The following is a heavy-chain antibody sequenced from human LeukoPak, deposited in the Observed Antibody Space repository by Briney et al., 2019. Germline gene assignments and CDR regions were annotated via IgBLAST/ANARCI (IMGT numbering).Heavy chain of an antibody. CDR2: MYLSGTT. Sequence: SGTLSLTCTVSGDSINSLDLWSWVRQPPGKGLEWIGEMYLSGTTHSNPSVKSRVTISIDKSKNQFLLNLSSVTAADTAVYYCAGLVGRYSSGLYYYYFDYWGQGTLVTVSS. V-gene: IGHV4-4*02. CDR3: AGLVGRYSSGLYYYYFDY. J-gene: IGHJ4*02. D-gene: IGHD3-22*01. CDR1: GDSINSLDL.